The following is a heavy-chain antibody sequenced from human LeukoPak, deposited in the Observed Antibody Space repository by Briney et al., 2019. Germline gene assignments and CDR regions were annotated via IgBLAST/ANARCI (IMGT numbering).Heavy chain of an antibody. CDR1: GGTFSSYA. V-gene: IGHV1-69*04. Sequence: SVKVSCKASGGTFSSYAISWVRQAPGQGLEWMGRIIPTLGIANYAQKFQGRVTITADKSTSTAYMELSSLRSEDTAVYYCARVQRGYSYGKSYYYYGMDVWGQGTTVTVSS. J-gene: IGHJ6*02. CDR2: IIPTLGIA. CDR3: ARVQRGYSYGKSYYYYGMDV. D-gene: IGHD5-18*01.